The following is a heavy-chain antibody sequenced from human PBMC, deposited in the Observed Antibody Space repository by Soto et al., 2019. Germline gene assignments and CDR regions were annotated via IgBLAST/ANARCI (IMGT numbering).Heavy chain of an antibody. CDR3: ARAQELWGGYYYYYGMDV. D-gene: IGHD2-21*01. J-gene: IGHJ6*02. V-gene: IGHV1-69*01. CDR1: GGTFSSYA. Sequence: QVQLVQSGAEVKKPGSSVKVSCKASGGTFSSYAISWVRQAPGQGLEWMGGIIPIFGTANYAQKFQGRVTITADESTRTAYMELSSLRSEDTAVYYCARAQELWGGYYYYYGMDVWGQGTTVTVSS. CDR2: IIPIFGTA.